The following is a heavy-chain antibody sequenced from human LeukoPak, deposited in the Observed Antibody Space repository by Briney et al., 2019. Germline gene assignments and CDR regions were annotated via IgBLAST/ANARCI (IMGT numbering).Heavy chain of an antibody. CDR3: ARDMYSGPAINAFDI. J-gene: IGHJ3*02. CDR2: IPYDGSNK. V-gene: IGHV3-30-3*01. Sequence: PGRSLRLSCAASGFTFSSYAMHWVRQAPGKGLEWVAVIPYDGSNKYYADSVKGRFTISRDNSKNTLYLQMNSLRAEDTAVYYCARDMYSGPAINAFDIWGQGTMVTVSS. D-gene: IGHD1-26*01. CDR1: GFTFSSYA.